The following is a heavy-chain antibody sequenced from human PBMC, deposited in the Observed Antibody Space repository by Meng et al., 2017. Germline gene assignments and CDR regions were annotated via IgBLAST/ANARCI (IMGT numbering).Heavy chain of an antibody. V-gene: IGHV3-66*02. CDR1: GFTASSNY. CDR2: IYSGGST. CDR3: ASISRTRAHGMDV. J-gene: IGHJ6*02. D-gene: IGHD1-1*01. Sequence: GESLKISCAASGFTASSNYMSWVRQAPGKGLEWVSVIYSGGSTYYADSVKGRFTISRDNSKNTLYLQMNSLRAEDTAVYYCASISRTRAHGMDVWGQGTTVTVSS.